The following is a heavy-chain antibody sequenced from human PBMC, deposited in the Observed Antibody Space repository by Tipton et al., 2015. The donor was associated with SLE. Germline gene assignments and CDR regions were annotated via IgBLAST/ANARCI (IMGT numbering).Heavy chain of an antibody. Sequence: TLSLTCTVSGGSISSSSYYWGWIRQPPGKGLEWIGSIYYSGSTYYNPSLKSRVTISVDTSKNQFSLKLSSVTAADTAVYYCARAAGQLGAFDIWGQGTMVTVSS. CDR1: GGSISSSSYY. CDR3: ARAAGQLGAFDI. CDR2: IYYSGST. J-gene: IGHJ3*02. V-gene: IGHV4-39*07. D-gene: IGHD6-13*01.